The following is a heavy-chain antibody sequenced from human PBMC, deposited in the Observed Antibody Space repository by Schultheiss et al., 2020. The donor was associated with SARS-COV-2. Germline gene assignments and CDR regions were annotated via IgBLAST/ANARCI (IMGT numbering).Heavy chain of an antibody. V-gene: IGHV4-34*01. CDR2: INHSGST. CDR3: AKMETTVTTEYYFDY. J-gene: IGHJ4*02. Sequence: SETLSLTCAVYGGSFSGYYWSWIRQPPGKGLEWIGEINHSGSTNYNPSLKSRVTISVDTSKNQFSLKLSSVTAADTAVYYCAKMETTVTTEYYFDYWGQGTLVTVSS. D-gene: IGHD4-17*01. CDR1: GGSFSGYY.